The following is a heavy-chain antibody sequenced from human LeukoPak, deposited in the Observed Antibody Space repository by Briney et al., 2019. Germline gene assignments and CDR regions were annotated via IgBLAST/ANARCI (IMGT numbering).Heavy chain of an antibody. Sequence: GGSLRLSCAASGFTFTSYTMSWVRQAPGKGLEWLSHIVTGTRTVGDADSIKGRFTISRDNAKNSVDLQMSSLRVDDSAVYYCVRDKDWGFDSWGQGTLVTVSS. J-gene: IGHJ4*02. CDR3: VRDKDWGFDS. V-gene: IGHV3-48*01. D-gene: IGHD7-27*01. CDR2: IVTGTRTV. CDR1: GFTFTSYT.